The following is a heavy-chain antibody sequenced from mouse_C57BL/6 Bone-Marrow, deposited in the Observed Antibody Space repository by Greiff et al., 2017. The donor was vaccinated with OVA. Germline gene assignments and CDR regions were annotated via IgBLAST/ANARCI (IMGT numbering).Heavy chain of an antibody. CDR1: GYTFTSYW. Sequence: QVQLQQSGAELVMPGASVKLSCKASGYTFTSYWMHWVKQRPGQGLEWIGEIDPSDSYTNYNQKFKGKSTLTVDKSSSTAYMQLSSLTSEDSAVYYCAREGDYGVYYFDYWGQGTTLTVSS. CDR3: AREGDYGVYYFDY. D-gene: IGHD2-4*01. V-gene: IGHV1-69*01. J-gene: IGHJ2*01. CDR2: IDPSDSYT.